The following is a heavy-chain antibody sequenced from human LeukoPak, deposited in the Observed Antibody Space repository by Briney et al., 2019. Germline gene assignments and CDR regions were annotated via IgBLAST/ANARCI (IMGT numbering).Heavy chain of an antibody. CDR2: ISAYNDNT. CDR1: GYTLSIYG. V-gene: IGHV1-18*01. Sequence: ASAKVSCKASGYTLSIYGIRWGRPGPGEGLERMGWISAYNDNTNYAQKLRGRVTMTADTSTSTAYMELRSLRADDAAVYYCARGGTRITGTTPCNYWGQGTLVTVSS. D-gene: IGHD1-7*01. CDR3: ARGGTRITGTTPCNY. J-gene: IGHJ4*02.